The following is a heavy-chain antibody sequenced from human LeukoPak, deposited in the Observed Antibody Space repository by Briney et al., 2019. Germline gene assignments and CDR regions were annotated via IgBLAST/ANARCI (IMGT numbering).Heavy chain of an antibody. V-gene: IGHV6-1*01. D-gene: IGHD1-26*01. CDR3: VRDELNAFRVGDTKGRTSDL. J-gene: IGHJ3*01. CDR1: GDSVPSNRAA. CDR2: TFYRPKRYN. Sequence: SQALPLTCAISGDSVPSNRAAWTWIRQSPSRGLEWLVRTFYRPKRYNEYAASVNSRITNNPDTSKNPISQQENRVTPDDTAVYYCVRDELNAFRVGDTKGRTSDLWGQGTMVTVCS.